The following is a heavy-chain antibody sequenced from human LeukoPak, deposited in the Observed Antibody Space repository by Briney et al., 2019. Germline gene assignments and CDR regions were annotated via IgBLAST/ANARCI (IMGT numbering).Heavy chain of an antibody. J-gene: IGHJ6*03. D-gene: IGHD2-15*01. CDR1: GFTFSNCG. CDR2: ISGSGGST. V-gene: IGHV3-23*01. Sequence: GWSLRLSCAASGFTFSNCGMTWVRQAPGKGLEWVSAISGSGGSTYYTDSVKGRFTISRDNSKNTLYLQMNSLRAEDTAVYYCARMMVDYYYYMDVWGKGTTVTISS. CDR3: ARMMVDYYYYMDV.